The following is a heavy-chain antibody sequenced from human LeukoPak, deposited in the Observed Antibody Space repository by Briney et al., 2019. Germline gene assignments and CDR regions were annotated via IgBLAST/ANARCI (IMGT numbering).Heavy chain of an antibody. Sequence: GSLRLSCATSGFTFSTYSMNWVRQAPGKGLEWVSSISSSSTYIYYADSLKGRFTISRDNARGSLSLHLNSLGAEDTAVYYCARGGGGCSSASCFPAYYFDYWGQGALVTVSS. CDR1: GFTFSTYS. CDR3: ARGGGGCSSASCFPAYYFDY. CDR2: ISSSSTYI. D-gene: IGHD2-2*01. J-gene: IGHJ4*02. V-gene: IGHV3-21*01.